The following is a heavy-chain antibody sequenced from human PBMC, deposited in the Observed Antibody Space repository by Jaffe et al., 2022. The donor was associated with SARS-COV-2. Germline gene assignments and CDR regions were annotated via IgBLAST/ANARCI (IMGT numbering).Heavy chain of an antibody. D-gene: IGHD2-15*01. Sequence: QVQLQQWGAGLLKPSETLSLTCAVYGGSFSGYYWSWIRQPPGKGLEWIGEINHSGSTNYNPSLKSRVTISVDTSKNQFSLKLSSVTAADTAVYYCARRRGYSGYDYHCSGGSCYSGVIDYWGQGTLVTVSS. CDR2: INHSGST. J-gene: IGHJ4*02. V-gene: IGHV4-34*01. CDR1: GGSFSGYY. CDR3: ARRRGYSGYDYHCSGGSCYSGVIDY.